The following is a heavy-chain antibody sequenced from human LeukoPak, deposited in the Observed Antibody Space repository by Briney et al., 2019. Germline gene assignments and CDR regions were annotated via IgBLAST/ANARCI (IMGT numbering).Heavy chain of an antibody. Sequence: GRSLRLSCAASGFTFSSYGMHCVRQAPGKGLEWVAVISYDGSNKYYADSVKGRFTISRDNSKNTLYLQMNSLRAEYTAVYYCATDLEPGIAVAGTAFDYWGQGTLVTVSS. CDR2: ISYDGSNK. D-gene: IGHD6-19*01. J-gene: IGHJ4*02. CDR1: GFTFSSYG. CDR3: ATDLEPGIAVAGTAFDY. V-gene: IGHV3-30*03.